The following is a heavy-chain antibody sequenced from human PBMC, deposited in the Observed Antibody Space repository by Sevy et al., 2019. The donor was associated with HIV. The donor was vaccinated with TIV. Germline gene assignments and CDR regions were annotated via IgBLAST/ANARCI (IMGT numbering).Heavy chain of an antibody. Sequence: GGSLRLPCAASGFTFSSYTLNWVRQAPGKGLEWVSSISYSSEYIYYADSVKGRFTISRDNAKNSLYLQMSSLRAEDTAVYYCATDKGGYDPFDYWGQGTLVTVSS. CDR1: GFTFSSYT. J-gene: IGHJ4*02. CDR3: ATDKGGYDPFDY. V-gene: IGHV3-21*01. D-gene: IGHD5-12*01. CDR2: ISYSSEYI.